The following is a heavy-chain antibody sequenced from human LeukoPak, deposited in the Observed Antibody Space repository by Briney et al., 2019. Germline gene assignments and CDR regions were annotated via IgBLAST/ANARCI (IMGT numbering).Heavy chain of an antibody. Sequence: GRSLRLSCAASGFTFDDYAMHWVRQAPGKGLEWVSGISWNSGSIGYADSVKGRFTISRDNAKNSLYLQMNSLRAEGMALYYCAKDDCSSTSCQIDYWGQGTLVTVSS. D-gene: IGHD2-2*01. CDR1: GFTFDDYA. J-gene: IGHJ4*02. V-gene: IGHV3-9*03. CDR2: ISWNSGSI. CDR3: AKDDCSSTSCQIDY.